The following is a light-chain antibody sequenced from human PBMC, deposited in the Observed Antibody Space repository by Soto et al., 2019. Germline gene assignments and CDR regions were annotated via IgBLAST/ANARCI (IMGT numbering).Light chain of an antibody. CDR1: ISNIATNY. CDR2: RDN. J-gene: IGLJ1*01. V-gene: IGLV1-47*01. CDR3: AAWDDTVRSYV. Sequence: QAVVTQPPSVSGTPGQRVTISCSGGISNIATNYVHWFQQLPGTAPKVLSNRDNQRPSGVPDRFSGSKSGTSASLAISVLRSEDEAEYYCAAWDDTVRSYVFGPGTKLTVL.